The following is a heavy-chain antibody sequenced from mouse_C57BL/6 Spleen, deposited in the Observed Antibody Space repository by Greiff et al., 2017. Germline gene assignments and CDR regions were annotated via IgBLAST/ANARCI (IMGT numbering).Heavy chain of an antibody. CDR3: ARSATYYAIDY. J-gene: IGHJ4*01. Sequence: VQLQQSGPELVKPGDSVKISCKASGYSFTGYFMNWVMQSHGKSLEWIGRINPYNGDTFYNQKFKGKATLTVDKSSSTAHMELRSLTSEDSAVYYSARSATYYAIDYWGQGTSVTVSS. V-gene: IGHV1-20*01. D-gene: IGHD1-1*01. CDR2: INPYNGDT. CDR1: GYSFTGYF.